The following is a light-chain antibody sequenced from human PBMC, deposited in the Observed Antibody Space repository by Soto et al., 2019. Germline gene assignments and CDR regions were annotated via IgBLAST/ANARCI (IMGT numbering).Light chain of an antibody. CDR2: TLS. CDR3: MQRKEFPYT. J-gene: IGKJ2*01. Sequence: DIVMTQTPLSLPVTPGEPASISCRSSQSLLDSDDGNTYLDWYLQKPGQSPQLLIYTLSNRATGGPDRFSGSGSGTDFTLKTTRVETEDVGVYYCMQRKEFPYTFGQGTKLEIK. CDR1: QSLLDSDDGNTY. V-gene: IGKV2-40*01.